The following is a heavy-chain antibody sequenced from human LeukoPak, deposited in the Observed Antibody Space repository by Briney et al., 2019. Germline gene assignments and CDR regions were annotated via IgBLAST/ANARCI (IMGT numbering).Heavy chain of an antibody. V-gene: IGHV3-11*04. D-gene: IGHD2-2*01. CDR2: ISSSGSTI. CDR1: GFTFSDYY. CDR3: ARTRNQLGYCSSTSCYHYFDY. Sequence: PGGSLRLSRAASGFTFSDYYMSWIRQAPGKGLEWVSYISSSGSTIYYADSVKGRFTISRDNAKNSLYLQMNSLRAEDTAVYYCARTRNQLGYCSSTSCYHYFDYWGQGTLVTVSS. J-gene: IGHJ4*02.